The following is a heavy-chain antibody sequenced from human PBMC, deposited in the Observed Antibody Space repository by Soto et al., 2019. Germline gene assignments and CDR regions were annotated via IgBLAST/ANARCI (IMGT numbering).Heavy chain of an antibody. V-gene: IGHV4-30-4*01. D-gene: IGHD2-15*01. J-gene: IGHJ5*02. CDR3: ARLVQLLQGRWFDP. Sequence: QVQLQESGPGLVKPSQTLSLTCTVSGGSISSGDYYWSWIRQPPGKGLEWIGYIYYSGGTYYNPSHKSRVTIXVXTXXNQFSLKLSSVTAADTAVYYCARLVQLLQGRWFDPWGQGTLVTVSS. CDR2: IYYSGGT. CDR1: GGSISSGDYY.